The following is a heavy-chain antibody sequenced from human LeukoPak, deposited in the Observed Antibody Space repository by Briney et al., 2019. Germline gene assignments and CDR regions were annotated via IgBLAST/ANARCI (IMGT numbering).Heavy chain of an antibody. CDR1: GYTFTSYD. D-gene: IGHD6-13*01. J-gene: IGHJ4*02. Sequence: GASVKVSCKASGYTFTSYDINWVRQATGQGPEWMGWMNPNSGNTGYAQKFQGRVTITRNTSISTAYMELSSLRSEDTAVYYCARGRAAAGSKGYHFDYWGQGTLVTVSS. V-gene: IGHV1-8*03. CDR3: ARGRAAAGSKGYHFDY. CDR2: MNPNSGNT.